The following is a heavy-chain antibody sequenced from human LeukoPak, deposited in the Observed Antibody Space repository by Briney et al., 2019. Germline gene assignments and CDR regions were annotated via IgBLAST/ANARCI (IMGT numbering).Heavy chain of an antibody. Sequence: PSETLSLTCTVSDGSISPYYWGWIRQPPGRGLDYIGYIFNNGNTNYSPSLKSRVSISVDTSKNQFSLKLSSMTAADTAVYYCVRAGPRREGYNVDYWGQGTLVTVSS. D-gene: IGHD5-24*01. CDR3: VRAGPRREGYNVDY. CDR2: IFNNGNT. V-gene: IGHV4-59*01. J-gene: IGHJ4*02. CDR1: DGSISPYY.